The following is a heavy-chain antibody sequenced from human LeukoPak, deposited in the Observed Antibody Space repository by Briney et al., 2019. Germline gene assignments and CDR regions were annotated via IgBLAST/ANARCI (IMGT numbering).Heavy chain of an antibody. V-gene: IGHV1-2*02. D-gene: IGHD3-10*01. J-gene: IGHJ4*02. CDR3: ARDRAFGSGSDFDY. Sequence: ASVKVSCKASGYTFTDYYMHWVRQAPGQGLEWMGSINPNSGGTNYAQKFQGRVTMTRDTSISTAYMELSRLRSDDTAVYYCARDRAFGSGSDFDYWGQGTLVTVSS. CDR1: GYTFTDYY. CDR2: INPNSGGT.